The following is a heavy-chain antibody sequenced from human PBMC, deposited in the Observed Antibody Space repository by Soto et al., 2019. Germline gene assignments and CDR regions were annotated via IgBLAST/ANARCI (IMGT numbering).Heavy chain of an antibody. CDR2: IYHSGST. V-gene: IGHV4-30-2*01. Sequence: SETLSLTCAVSGGSISSGGYSWSWIRQPPGKGLEWIGYIYHSGSTYYNPSLKSRVTISVDRSKNQFSLKLTSVTASDTAVYYCARLDFRSGYYGGRFDPWGQGTLVTVSS. D-gene: IGHD3-3*01. J-gene: IGHJ5*02. CDR1: GGSISSGGYS. CDR3: ARLDFRSGYYGGRFDP.